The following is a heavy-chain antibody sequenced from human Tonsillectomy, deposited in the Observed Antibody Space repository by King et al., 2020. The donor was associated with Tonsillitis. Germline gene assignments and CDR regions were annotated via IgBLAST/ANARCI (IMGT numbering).Heavy chain of an antibody. Sequence: QLQESGPGLVKPSQTLSLTCSVSGGSISSGAYYWSWIRQHPVKGLEWIGYIYNTGSTFYNPSLESRVTMSLDTSKNQFSLRLSSLTAADTAVYYCAGCSITSCCYFDYWGQGTLATVSS. J-gene: IGHJ4*02. D-gene: IGHD2-2*01. CDR2: IYNTGST. CDR3: AGCSITSCCYFDY. V-gene: IGHV4-31*03. CDR1: GGSISSGAYY.